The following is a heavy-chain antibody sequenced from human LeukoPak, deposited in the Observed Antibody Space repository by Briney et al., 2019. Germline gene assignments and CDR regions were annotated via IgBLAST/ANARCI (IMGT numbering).Heavy chain of an antibody. J-gene: IGHJ5*02. CDR1: GGSISSGNYY. Sequence: KSSETLSLTCTVSGGSISSGNYYWSWIRQPPGKGLEWIGYIYYSGTTYYNPSLKSRVTISVDTSKNQFSLKLNSVTAADTAMYYCARELGYCGSSSCPPWGQGTLVTVSS. CDR2: IYYSGTT. D-gene: IGHD2-2*01. V-gene: IGHV4-30-4*08. CDR3: ARELGYCGSSSCPP.